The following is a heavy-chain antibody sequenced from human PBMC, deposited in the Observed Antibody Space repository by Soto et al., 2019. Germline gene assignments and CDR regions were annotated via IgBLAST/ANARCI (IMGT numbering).Heavy chain of an antibody. CDR2: IYPGDSDT. CDR1: GYSFTSYW. CDR3: ARHAHYYGSGSHLYYYYMDV. D-gene: IGHD3-10*01. Sequence: PGESLKISCKGSGYSFTSYWIGWVRQMPGKGLEWMGIIYPGDSDTRYSPSFQGQVTISADKSIGTAYLQWSSLKASDTAMYYCARHAHYYGSGSHLYYYYMDVWGKGTTVTVSS. J-gene: IGHJ6*03. V-gene: IGHV5-51*01.